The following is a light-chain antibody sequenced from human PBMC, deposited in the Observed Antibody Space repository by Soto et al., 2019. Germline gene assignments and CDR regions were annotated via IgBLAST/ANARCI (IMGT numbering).Light chain of an antibody. CDR3: ATWDDSLSAWV. CDR1: SSNIGSTY. CDR2: KNY. Sequence: QSVLTQPPSASGTPGQRVTISCSGGSSNIGSTYVYWYQHLPGTAPKLLIYKNYQRPSGVPDRFSGSKSGTSASLAINGLRSEDEADYYCATWDDSLSAWVFGGGTKLTVL. J-gene: IGLJ3*02. V-gene: IGLV1-47*01.